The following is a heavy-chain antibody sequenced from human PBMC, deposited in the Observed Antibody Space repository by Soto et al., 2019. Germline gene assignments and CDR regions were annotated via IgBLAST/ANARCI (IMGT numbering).Heavy chain of an antibody. CDR2: IYYSGST. V-gene: IGHV4-59*01. J-gene: IGHJ6*02. Sequence: SETLSLTCTVSGGSISSYYWSWIRQPPGKGLEWIGYIYYSGSTNYNPSLKSRVTISVDTSKNQFSLKLSSVTAADTAVYYCARELGYCSGGSCYSADYYYYGMDVWGQGTTVTVSS. CDR1: GGSISSYY. D-gene: IGHD2-15*01. CDR3: ARELGYCSGGSCYSADYYYYGMDV.